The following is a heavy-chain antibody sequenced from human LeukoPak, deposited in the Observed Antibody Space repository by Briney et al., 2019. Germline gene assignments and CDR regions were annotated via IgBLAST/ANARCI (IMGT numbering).Heavy chain of an antibody. CDR1: GVTLSNYA. CDR3: ARGAGYDYPYYFDY. J-gene: IGHJ4*02. D-gene: IGHD5-12*01. V-gene: IGHV3-23*01. Sequence: GGSLRLSCVASGVTLSNYAMSWARQAPGKGLEWVSGISSSGSGGNTYYADSVKGRFTISRDSSRNTLFLHMNTLRAEDMAVYYCARGAGYDYPYYFDYWGQGTLVTVSS. CDR2: ISSSGSGGNT.